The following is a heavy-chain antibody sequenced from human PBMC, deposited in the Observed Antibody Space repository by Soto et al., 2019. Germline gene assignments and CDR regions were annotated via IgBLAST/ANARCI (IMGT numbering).Heavy chain of an antibody. D-gene: IGHD3-10*01. CDR1: GDSVSSNSAA. J-gene: IGHJ6*02. CDR2: TYYRSKWYN. Sequence: SQTLSLTCGISGDSVSSNSAAWHWIRQSPSRGLEWLGRTYYRSKWYNDYAVSVKSRITINPDTSKNQFSLQLNSVTPEDTAVYCCAKDFYGSGSFNVWGQVTTVTVSS. V-gene: IGHV6-1*01. CDR3: AKDFYGSGSFNV.